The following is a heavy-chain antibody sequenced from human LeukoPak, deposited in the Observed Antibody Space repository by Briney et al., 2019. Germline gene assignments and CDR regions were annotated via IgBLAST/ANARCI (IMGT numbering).Heavy chain of an antibody. CDR3: ARGRVLDY. Sequence: SVKVSCKASGSTFSSFDINWVRRATGQGLEWMGWMNPNSGNTGLAQRFQGRVTMTRDTSINTAYMEVSSLGSDDTAVYYCARGRVLDYWGQGTLVTVSS. J-gene: IGHJ4*02. CDR2: MNPNSGNT. CDR1: GSTFSSFD. D-gene: IGHD6-6*01. V-gene: IGHV1-8*01.